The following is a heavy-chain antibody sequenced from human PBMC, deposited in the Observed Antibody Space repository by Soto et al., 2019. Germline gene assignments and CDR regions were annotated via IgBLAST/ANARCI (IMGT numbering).Heavy chain of an antibody. CDR3: ARDGDGRMTTNPYYYSGMDV. D-gene: IGHD3-22*01. Sequence: XETRSLTCTVSRGSRGSYYWSWLRQPPGKGLDWIGYVFYTGRANYNASLKSRVSISLDTSNYQFSLKLSSVTAADTAVYYCARDGDGRMTTNPYYYSGMDVWGPGTTVTVSS. CDR1: RGSRGSYY. CDR2: VFYTGRA. J-gene: IGHJ6*02. V-gene: IGHV4-59*01.